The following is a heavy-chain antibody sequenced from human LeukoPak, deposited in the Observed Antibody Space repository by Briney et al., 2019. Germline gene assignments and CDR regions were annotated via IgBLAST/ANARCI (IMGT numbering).Heavy chain of an antibody. J-gene: IGHJ4*02. CDR1: GYTFTSYY. Sequence: SVKVSCKASGYTFTSYYMHWVRQAPGQGLEWMGGIIPIFGTANYAQKFQGRVTITADKSTSTAYMELSSLRSEDTAVYYCAVRTLYCSGGSCFGLWGQGTLVTVSS. V-gene: IGHV1-69*06. CDR3: AVRTLYCSGGSCFGL. CDR2: IIPIFGTA. D-gene: IGHD2-15*01.